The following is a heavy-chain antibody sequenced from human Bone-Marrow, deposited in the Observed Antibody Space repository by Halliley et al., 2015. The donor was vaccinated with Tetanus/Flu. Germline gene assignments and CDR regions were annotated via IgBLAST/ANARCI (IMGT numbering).Heavy chain of an antibody. CDR1: GGSVDGGDYY. CDR2: VYDDGRT. V-gene: IGHV4-61*08. Sequence: TLSLTCTVIGGSVDGGDYYWSWIRQSPGNGLEWIGSVYDDGRTYIHPSLKSRVTISVDRSQNQFSLDLRSLTDADTAVYYCARDYSNFVHWGQGTLVTVSS. CDR3: ARDYSNFVH. J-gene: IGHJ5*02. D-gene: IGHD4-4*01.